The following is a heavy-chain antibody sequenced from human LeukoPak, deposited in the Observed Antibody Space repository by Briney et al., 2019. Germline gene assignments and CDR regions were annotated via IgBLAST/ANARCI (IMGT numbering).Heavy chain of an antibody. V-gene: IGHV1-2*02. CDR2: INPNSGVT. CDR3: ARGHYGYVDY. J-gene: IGHJ4*02. CDR1: GYTFTGYY. D-gene: IGHD5-18*01. Sequence: ASVKVSCKASGYTFTGYYVHWVRQAPGQGLEWMGWINPNSGVTNFAQMFQGRVTMTRDTSISTAYMELSRLKSDDTAVYHRARGHYGYVDYWGQGSLVTVSS.